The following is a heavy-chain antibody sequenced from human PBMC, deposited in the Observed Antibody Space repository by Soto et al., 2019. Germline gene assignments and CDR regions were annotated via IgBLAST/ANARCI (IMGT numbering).Heavy chain of an antibody. D-gene: IGHD3-22*01. J-gene: IGHJ4*02. CDR3: ARDGYDSSGYRYYFDY. CDR2: IYYSGST. CDR1: GGSISSYY. Sequence: SETLSLTCTVSGGSISSYYWSWIRQPPGKGLELIGYIYYSGSTNYNPSLKSRVTISVDTSKNQFSLKLSSVTAADTAVYYCARDGYDSSGYRYYFDYWGQGTLVTVS. V-gene: IGHV4-59*12.